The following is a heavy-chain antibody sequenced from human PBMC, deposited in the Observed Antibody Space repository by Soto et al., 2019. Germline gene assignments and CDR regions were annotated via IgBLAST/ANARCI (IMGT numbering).Heavy chain of an antibody. CDR2: ISYDGSNK. CDR3: VAVAGTPNAFDI. CDR1: GFTFSSYG. V-gene: IGHV3-30*03. D-gene: IGHD6-19*01. J-gene: IGHJ3*02. Sequence: GGSLRLSCAASGFTFSSYGMHWVRQAPGKGLEWVAVISYDGSNKYYADSVKGRFTISRDNSKNTLYLQMNSLRAEDTAVYYCVAVAGTPNAFDIWGQGTMVTVSS.